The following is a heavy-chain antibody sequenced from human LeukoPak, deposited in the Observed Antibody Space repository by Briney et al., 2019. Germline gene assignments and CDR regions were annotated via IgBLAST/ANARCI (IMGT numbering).Heavy chain of an antibody. CDR3: ARSLPYGTTWYGRSDS. CDR1: GFPFNAYW. CDR2: IRQDGDTK. D-gene: IGHD6-13*01. Sequence: GSLRLSCAASGFPFNAYWMTWVRQAPGKGLEWVANIRQDGDTKYYVDSVKGRFTISRDNAMNSLYLQMNSLRAEDTAIYYCARSLPYGTTWYGRSDSWGQGTLVTVSS. V-gene: IGHV3-7*03. J-gene: IGHJ4*02.